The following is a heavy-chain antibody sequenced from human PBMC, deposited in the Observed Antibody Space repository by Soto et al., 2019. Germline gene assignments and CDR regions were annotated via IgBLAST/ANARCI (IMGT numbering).Heavy chain of an antibody. CDR3: ARDWGGYSSSSPSWFDP. J-gene: IGHJ5*02. V-gene: IGHV1-69*13. D-gene: IGHD6-6*01. CDR2: IIPIFGTA. Sequence: SVKVSCKASGGTFSSYAISWVRQAPGQGLEWMGGIIPIFGTANYAQKFQGRVTITADESTSTAYMELSSLRSEDTAVYYCARDWGGYSSSSPSWFDPWGQGTLVTV. CDR1: GGTFSSYA.